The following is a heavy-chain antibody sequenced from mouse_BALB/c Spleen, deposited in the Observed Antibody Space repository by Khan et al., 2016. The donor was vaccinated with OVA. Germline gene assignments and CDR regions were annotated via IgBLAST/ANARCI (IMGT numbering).Heavy chain of an antibody. CDR1: GFSLSTSGMS. Sequence: QVTLKESGPGILQPSQTLSLTCSFSGFSLSTSGMSVGWIRQPSGKGLEWLAHIWWNDDKYYNPARKSRLTISKDTSNNQVFLKIASVVTADTATYYCARIGGSYFDYWGQGTTLTVSS. CDR2: IWWNDDK. V-gene: IGHV8-8*01. CDR3: ARIGGSYFDY. J-gene: IGHJ2*01.